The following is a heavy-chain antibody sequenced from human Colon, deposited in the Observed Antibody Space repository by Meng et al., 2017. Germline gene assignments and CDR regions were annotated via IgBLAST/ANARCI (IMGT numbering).Heavy chain of an antibody. V-gene: IGHV6-1*01. CDR1: GDSVSSNSAA. D-gene: IGHD3-10*02. Sequence: QVPLRQSGPGLLKPSQTLSLTCAISGDSVSSNSAAWNWIRQSPSRGLEWLGRTYYRSKYYNDYALSVKSRITINPDTSKNQFSLQLNSATPEDTAIYYCARDWGDVRGGFDFWGQGTLVTVSS. J-gene: IGHJ4*02. CDR3: ARDWGDVRGGFDF. CDR2: TYYRSKYYN.